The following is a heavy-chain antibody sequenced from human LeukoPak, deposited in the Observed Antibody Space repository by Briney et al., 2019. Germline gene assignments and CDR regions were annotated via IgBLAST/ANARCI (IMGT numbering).Heavy chain of an antibody. CDR2: ISSSRSTI. CDR1: GFTFSSYS. D-gene: IGHD2-21*02. Sequence: GGSLRLSCAASGFTFSSYSMNWVRQAPGKGLEWVSYISSSRSTIYYADSVKGRFTISRDNAKNSLYLQMNSLRDEDTAVYYCAREPYCGGDCYSEYFQHWGQGTLVTVSS. CDR3: AREPYCGGDCYSEYFQH. J-gene: IGHJ1*01. V-gene: IGHV3-48*02.